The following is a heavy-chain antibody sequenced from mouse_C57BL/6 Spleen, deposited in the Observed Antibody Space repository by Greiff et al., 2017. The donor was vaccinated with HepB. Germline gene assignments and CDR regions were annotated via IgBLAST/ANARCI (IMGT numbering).Heavy chain of an antibody. V-gene: IGHV5-17*01. CDR2: ISSGSSTI. Sequence: DVKLVESGGGLVKPGGSLKLSCAASGFTFSDYGMHWVRQAPEKGLEWVAYISSGSSTIYYADTVKGRFTISRDNAKNTLFLQMTSLRSEDTAMYYCARDVNYAMDYWGQGTSVTVSS. J-gene: IGHJ4*01. CDR3: ARDVNYAMDY. CDR1: GFTFSDYG.